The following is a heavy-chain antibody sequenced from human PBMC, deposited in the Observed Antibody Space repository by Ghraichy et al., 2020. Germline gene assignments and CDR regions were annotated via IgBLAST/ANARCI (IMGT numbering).Heavy chain of an antibody. Sequence: GGSLRLSCVGSGFTLSSYSMNWVRQSPGKGLQWLSYITSSSRTISYADSVKGRFTISRDTAQISLYLQLESLRDEDTGVYFCARGSRVVRFYYYDGMDVWGQGTTVTVSS. V-gene: IGHV3-48*02. CDR1: GFTLSSYS. CDR3: ARGSRVVRFYYYDGMDV. D-gene: IGHD4-23*01. J-gene: IGHJ6*02. CDR2: ITSSSRTI.